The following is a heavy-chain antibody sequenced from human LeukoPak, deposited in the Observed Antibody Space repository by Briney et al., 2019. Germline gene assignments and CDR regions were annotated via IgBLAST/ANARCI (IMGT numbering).Heavy chain of an antibody. V-gene: IGHV6-1*01. Sequence: SQTLSLTCVISGDGVPSNSAVWNWIRQSPSRGLEWLGRTYYRSEWYNDYAVSVKSRINTNPDTSKNQFSLHLNSATPEDTAVYYCARGGSYFDYWGQGILVTVSS. J-gene: IGHJ4*02. CDR1: GDGVPSNSAV. D-gene: IGHD1-26*01. CDR3: ARGGSYFDY. CDR2: TYYRSEWYN.